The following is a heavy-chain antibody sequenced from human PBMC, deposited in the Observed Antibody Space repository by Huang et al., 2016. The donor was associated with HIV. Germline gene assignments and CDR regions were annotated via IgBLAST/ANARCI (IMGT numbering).Heavy chain of an antibody. CDR1: GGSFSGYY. V-gene: IGHV4-34*01. CDR2: IKHSEGT. CDR3: ARGQGGYYYYYVDV. Sequence: QVQLQQWGAGLLSPSETLSLTCAVYGGSFSGYYGTWIHQPPGKGVEWSGEIKHSEGTNYNPSLKGRVTISVDTSRRQFSLTLTSVTAADTAVYYWARGQGGYYYYYVDVWGEGTTVTVSS. J-gene: IGHJ6*03.